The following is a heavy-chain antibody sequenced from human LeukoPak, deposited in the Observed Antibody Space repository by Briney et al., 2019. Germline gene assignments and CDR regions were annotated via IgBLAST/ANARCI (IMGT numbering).Heavy chain of an antibody. D-gene: IGHD3-10*01. CDR3: TKGLYDSESPSDY. Sequence: GGSLRLSCAASGFTFSSYSMSWVRQAPGKGLEWVSAISGSVVSTYYADSVKGRFTISRDNSKNTVYLQMNSLRAEDTALYYCTKGLYDSESPSDYWGQGTLVTVSS. CDR2: ISGSVVST. CDR1: GFTFSSYS. V-gene: IGHV3-23*01. J-gene: IGHJ4*02.